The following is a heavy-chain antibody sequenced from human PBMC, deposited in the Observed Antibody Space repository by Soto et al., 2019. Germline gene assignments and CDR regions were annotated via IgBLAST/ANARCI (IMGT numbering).Heavy chain of an antibody. CDR2: MYHSGSP. CDR3: AREAPQGYFELEP. Sequence: SETLSLTCAVSGGLISGGGDFWTWIRQPPGRGLEWIGYMYHSGSPLYNPSLKSRATISIDLSKNQFSLNLASVTAADTAVYYCAREAPQGYFELEPWGQGTLVTVSS. V-gene: IGHV4-30-2*01. D-gene: IGHD1-26*01. CDR1: GGLISGGGDF. J-gene: IGHJ1*01.